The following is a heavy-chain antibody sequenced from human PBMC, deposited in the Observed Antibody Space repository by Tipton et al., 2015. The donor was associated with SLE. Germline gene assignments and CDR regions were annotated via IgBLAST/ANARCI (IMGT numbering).Heavy chain of an antibody. CDR3: ARAAPTRVGATTFDY. CDR1: GGSISTYF. D-gene: IGHD1-26*01. Sequence: TLSLTCTISGGSISTYFWSWIRQPPGKGLEWIGYVYYSGSTHYNPSLTSRVSMSVDTSKNQFSLKLSSVTAADTAVYYCARAAPTRVGATTFDYWGQGTLVTVSS. CDR2: VYYSGST. J-gene: IGHJ4*02. V-gene: IGHV4-59*01.